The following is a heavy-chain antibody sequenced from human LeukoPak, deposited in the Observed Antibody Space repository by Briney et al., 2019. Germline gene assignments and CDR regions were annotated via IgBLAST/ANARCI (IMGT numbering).Heavy chain of an antibody. CDR2: IFYSGST. D-gene: IGHD6-19*01. V-gene: IGHV4-59*01. CDR3: ARVVAGRRFDP. CDR1: GVSITNYH. J-gene: IGHJ5*02. Sequence: PSETLSLTCTVSGVSITNYHWSWIRQPPGKGLEWIGYIFYSGSTNYNPSLKSRVTISVDTSKNQFSLKVNSVTAADTAMYYCARVVAGRRFDPWGQGTLVTVSS.